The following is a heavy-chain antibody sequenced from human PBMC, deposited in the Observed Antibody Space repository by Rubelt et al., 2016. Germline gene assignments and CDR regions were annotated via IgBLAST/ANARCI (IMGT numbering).Heavy chain of an antibody. CDR1: GGTFYSYA. D-gene: IGHD6-6*01. Sequence: VQMVQSGAEVKKPGSSVKVSCKDPGGTFYSYAINWVRQTPGKGLEWMGRIVPNLRLADYAQKVQGRLTITADTPSGSVYLELGSLTSDDTAMYYGATEKTIMTRRADSWGQGTLVTVSS. CDR3: ATEKTIMTRRADS. V-gene: IGHV1-69*04. J-gene: IGHJ4*02. CDR2: IVPNLRLA.